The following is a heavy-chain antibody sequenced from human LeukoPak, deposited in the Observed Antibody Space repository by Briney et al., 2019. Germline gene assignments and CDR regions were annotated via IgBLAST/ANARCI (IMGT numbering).Heavy chain of an antibody. CDR1: GYTFTSYD. V-gene: IGHV1-8*01. Sequence: ASVKVSCKASGYTFTSYDINWVRQATGQGLEWMGWMNPNSGNTGYAQKFQGRVTMTRNTSISTAYMELSSLRSEDTAVYYCARGGWHDILTGNHDYYYYYYGMDVWGQGTTVTVSS. CDR3: ARGGWHDILTGNHDYYYYYYGMDV. CDR2: MNPNSGNT. J-gene: IGHJ6*02. D-gene: IGHD3-9*01.